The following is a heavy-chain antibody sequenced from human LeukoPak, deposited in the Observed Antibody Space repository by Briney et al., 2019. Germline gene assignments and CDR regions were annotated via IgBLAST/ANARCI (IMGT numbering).Heavy chain of an antibody. CDR2: IRQDGGDK. J-gene: IGHJ4*02. V-gene: IGHV3-7*01. Sequence: SGGSLRLSCVASGFTFSDFWMTWVRQGPGKGPDWLATIRQDGGDKWYVDSVKGRFTISRDNAKNSLYLQMNSLRAEDTAVYCARYFDNTAYSWRRFDSWGQGALVTASS. CDR3: RYFDNTAYSWRRFDS. D-gene: IGHD2-21*02. CDR1: GFTFSDFW.